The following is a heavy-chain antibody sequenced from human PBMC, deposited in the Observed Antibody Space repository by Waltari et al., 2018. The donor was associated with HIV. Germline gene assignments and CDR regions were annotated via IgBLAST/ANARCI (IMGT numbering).Heavy chain of an antibody. V-gene: IGHV1-69*01. Sequence: QVQLVQSGAEVKKPGSSVKVSCKASGGTFSAYAISWVRQAPGQGLEWMGVIIPILGSTNYAHKFQGRVTITADESTSTAYMELRSLRSEDTAVYYCARGDSGDYVAYGMDVWGQGTTVTVSS. D-gene: IGHD4-17*01. CDR3: ARGDSGDYVAYGMDV. J-gene: IGHJ6*02. CDR1: GGTFSAYA. CDR2: IIPILGST.